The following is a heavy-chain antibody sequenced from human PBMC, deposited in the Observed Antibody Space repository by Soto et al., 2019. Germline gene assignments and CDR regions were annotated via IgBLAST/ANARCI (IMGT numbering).Heavy chain of an antibody. J-gene: IGHJ2*01. V-gene: IGHV7-4-1*02. CDR2: FNTYTGNP. Sequence: ASVKVSCKASGYSFTTYGMNWVPQAPGQGIEWMGWFNTYTGNPTYAQGFTGRFVFSMDTSASTAYLQISSLKAEDMSMYYCARYDYCDYWYFDLWGRGTLVTVSS. D-gene: IGHD4-17*01. CDR3: ARYDYCDYWYFDL. CDR1: GYSFTTYG.